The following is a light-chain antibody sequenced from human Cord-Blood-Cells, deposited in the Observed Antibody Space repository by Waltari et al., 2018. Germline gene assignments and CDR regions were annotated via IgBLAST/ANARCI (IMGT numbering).Light chain of an antibody. CDR1: QSVSSY. V-gene: IGKV3-11*01. CDR2: DAS. CDR3: QQRSNWPLT. J-gene: IGKJ4*01. Sequence: EIVLTQSPATLSLSPGERATLSCRASQSVSSYLAWYQQKPGQAPRLLIYDASNRATGIPARFSGSGSWTDFTLTISSLEPEDFAVYYCQQRSNWPLTSGGGTKVEIK.